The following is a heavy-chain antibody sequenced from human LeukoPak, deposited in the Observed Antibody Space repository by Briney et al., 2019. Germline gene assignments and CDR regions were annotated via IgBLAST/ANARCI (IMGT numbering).Heavy chain of an antibody. CDR2: ISSSGSTI. D-gene: IGHD3-10*02. Sequence: GESLRLSCAASGFTFSGHGMHWVRQAPGKGLEWISYISSSGSTIYYADSVKGRFTISRDNAKNSLYLQMNSLRAEDTAVYYCAELGITMIGGVWGKGTTVTISS. V-gene: IGHV3-48*04. J-gene: IGHJ6*04. CDR1: GFTFSGHG. CDR3: AELGITMIGGV.